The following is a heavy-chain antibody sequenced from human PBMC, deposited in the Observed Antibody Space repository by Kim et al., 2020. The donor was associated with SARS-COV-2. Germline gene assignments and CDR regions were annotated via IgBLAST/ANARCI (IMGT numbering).Heavy chain of an antibody. J-gene: IGHJ4*02. CDR1: GGSFSGYY. V-gene: IGHV4-34*01. Sequence: SETLSLTCAVYGGSFSGYYWSWIRQPPGKGLEWIGEINHSGSTNYNPSLKSRVTISVDTSKNQFSLKLSSVTAADTAVYYCARVGGSGYYAPNWGQGTLVTVSS. CDR3: ARVGGSGYYAPN. CDR2: INHSGST. D-gene: IGHD3-22*01.